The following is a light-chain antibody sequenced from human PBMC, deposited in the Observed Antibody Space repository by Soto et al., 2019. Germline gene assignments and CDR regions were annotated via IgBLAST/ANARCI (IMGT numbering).Light chain of an antibody. CDR2: AAS. CDR1: QGISSY. J-gene: IGKJ4*01. CDR3: QQLNSYPLT. V-gene: IGKV1-9*01. Sequence: DIQLTQSPSFLSASLGDRVTITCRASQGISSYLAWYQQKPGKAPDLLIYAASTLQSGVPSRFSGGGSGTEFTLTISSLQPGDFATYYCQQLNSYPLTFGGGTKVEIK.